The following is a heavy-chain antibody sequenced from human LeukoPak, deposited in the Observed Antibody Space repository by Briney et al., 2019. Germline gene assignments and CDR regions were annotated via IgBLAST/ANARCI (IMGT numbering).Heavy chain of an antibody. J-gene: IGHJ4*02. D-gene: IGHD6-13*01. V-gene: IGHV3-74*01. CDR2: IISDGSIT. CDR1: GFPFSSYW. CDR3: ARVDRVYSSSWYR. Sequence: GGSLRLSCAASGFPFSSYWMQCVRQAPGKGLVWVSRIISDGSITNYADSVKGRFTISRDNAKNTLYLQMNSLRVEDTAVYYCARVDRVYSSSWYRWGQGTLVTVSS.